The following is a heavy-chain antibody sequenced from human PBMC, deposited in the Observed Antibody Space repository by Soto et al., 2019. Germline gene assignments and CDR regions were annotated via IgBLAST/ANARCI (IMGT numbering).Heavy chain of an antibody. CDR1: GNSSSNNW. CDR2: IYPGDSDT. V-gene: IGHV5-51*01. Sequence: PGAPLKISCEGSGNSSSNNWIAWVRQMPGKGLEWIGDIYPGDSDTRYSPPCQGQATISAEKSISTAYLQWSSLRAADSSMYYCARHELDPPEGGPDYYCAKGMDVWGQGTTVTVSS. J-gene: IGHJ6*02. CDR3: ARHELDPPEGGPDYYCAKGMDV. D-gene: IGHD3-10*01.